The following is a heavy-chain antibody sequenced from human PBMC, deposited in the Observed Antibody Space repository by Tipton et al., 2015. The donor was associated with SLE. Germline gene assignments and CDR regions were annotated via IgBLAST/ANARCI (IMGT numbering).Heavy chain of an antibody. Sequence: SLRLSCAASGFTFSSYSMNWVRQAPGKRLEWVSSISSHSGYIDYADSVKGRFTLSRDNSKHILYLQMNSLRAEDTALYYCWKFRFLGGDDHWGQGTLVTVSS. V-gene: IGHV3-21*04. J-gene: IGHJ4*02. CDR3: WKFRFLGGDDH. CDR2: ISSHSGYI. CDR1: GFTFSSYS. D-gene: IGHD3-3*01.